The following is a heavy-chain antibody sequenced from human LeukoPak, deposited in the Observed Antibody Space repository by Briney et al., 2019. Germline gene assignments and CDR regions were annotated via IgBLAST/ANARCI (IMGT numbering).Heavy chain of an antibody. CDR3: SRQVRDNDILTVD. D-gene: IGHD3-9*01. J-gene: IGHJ4*02. CDR2: VRIKAKSYAT. V-gene: IGHV3-73*01. CDR1: GFTFSAST. Sequence: QHGESLKISCAASGFTFSASTIHWVRQASGKGLEWVGRVRIKAKSYATTYAASVKGRSIISRDDSKSTAYLQINSLKTEDTAVYYCSRQVRDNDILTVDWGQGTLVTVSS.